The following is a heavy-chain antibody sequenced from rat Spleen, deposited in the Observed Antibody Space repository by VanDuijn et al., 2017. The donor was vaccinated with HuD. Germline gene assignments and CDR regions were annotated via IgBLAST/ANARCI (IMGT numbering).Heavy chain of an antibody. CDR1: DYSITTNY. J-gene: IGHJ2*01. V-gene: IGHV3-1*01. CDR2: ISYSGST. D-gene: IGHD1-10*01. Sequence: EVQLQESGPGLVKPSQSLSLTCSVTDYSITTNYWGWIRKFPGNEMEWMGYISYSGSTNYNPSLKSRISITRDTSKNQFFLQVNSVTTEDTATYYCARDNNYKAYWGQGVMVTVSS. CDR3: ARDNNYKAY.